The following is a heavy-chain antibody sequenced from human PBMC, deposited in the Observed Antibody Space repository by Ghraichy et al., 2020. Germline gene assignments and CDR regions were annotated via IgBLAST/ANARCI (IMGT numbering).Heavy chain of an antibody. Sequence: ASVKVSCKASGYTFTSYGISWVRQAPGQGLEWMGWISAYNGNTNYAQKLQGRVTMTTDTSTSTAYMELRSLRSDDTAVYYCARDTKMRMAADPFPGYYYGMDVWGQGTTVTVSS. D-gene: IGHD6-13*01. V-gene: IGHV1-18*04. CDR1: GYTFTSYG. CDR3: ARDTKMRMAADPFPGYYYGMDV. J-gene: IGHJ6*02. CDR2: ISAYNGNT.